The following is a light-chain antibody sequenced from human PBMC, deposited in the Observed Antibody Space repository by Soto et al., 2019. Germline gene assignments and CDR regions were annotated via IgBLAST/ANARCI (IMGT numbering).Light chain of an antibody. CDR3: QQYGNSPR. CDR1: QIVSSSY. V-gene: IGKV3-20*01. J-gene: IGKJ2*03. Sequence: EIMLTQSPGTLSLSPGERATLSCRASQIVSSSYLAWYQQKPGQAPRLLIYGASSRATGIPDRFSGSGSGTDFTLTISRLEPEDFAVYYCQQYGNSPRFGQGTKLEIK. CDR2: GAS.